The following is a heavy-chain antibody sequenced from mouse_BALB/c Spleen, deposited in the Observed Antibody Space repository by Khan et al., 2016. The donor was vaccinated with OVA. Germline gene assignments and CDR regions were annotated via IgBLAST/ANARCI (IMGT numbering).Heavy chain of an antibody. D-gene: IGHD1-1*01. CDR2: ISYRGST. CDR3: ASGRLLLRYPDYFDY. Sequence: VQLVLSGPRLLKPPQSLSLTCTITGYSITSDYAWNWIRQFPGNKLEWMAYISYRGSTSSSPSLRSRISITRNPSKNQFFLQLNSVNTEDTATYYCASGRLLLRYPDYFDYWGQGTTLTVSS. V-gene: IGHV3-2*02. CDR1: GYSITSDYA. J-gene: IGHJ2*01.